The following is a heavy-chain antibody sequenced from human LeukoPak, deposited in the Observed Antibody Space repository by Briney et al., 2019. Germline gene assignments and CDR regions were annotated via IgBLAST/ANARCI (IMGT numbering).Heavy chain of an antibody. D-gene: IGHD1-26*01. CDR2: VYYSGST. CDR1: GGSISSGSYY. Sequence: SETLSLTCTVSGGSISSGSYYWGYIRRPPQKGLEWIGSVYYSGSTYHNPSLKSRVTISVDTSKNQFSLKLSSVTAADTAVYYCARQGLWELPTFDSWGQGTLVSVSS. V-gene: IGHV4-39*01. CDR3: ARQGLWELPTFDS. J-gene: IGHJ4*02.